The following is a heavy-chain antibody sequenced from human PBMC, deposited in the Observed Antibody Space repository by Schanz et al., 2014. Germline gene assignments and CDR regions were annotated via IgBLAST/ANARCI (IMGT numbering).Heavy chain of an antibody. CDR2: IRYDGITK. Sequence: VQLVESGGGLVQPGGSLRLSCAASGFTFSTYAMNWVRQAPGKGLEWVALIRYDGITKYYLDSVKGRFTISRDESKNTLYLQMNSLRAEDTAVYYCAREDGTSNTRCFDYWGQGALVTVSS. D-gene: IGHD2-2*01. V-gene: IGHV3-30*02. J-gene: IGHJ4*02. CDR3: AREDGTSNTRCFDY. CDR1: GFTFSTYA.